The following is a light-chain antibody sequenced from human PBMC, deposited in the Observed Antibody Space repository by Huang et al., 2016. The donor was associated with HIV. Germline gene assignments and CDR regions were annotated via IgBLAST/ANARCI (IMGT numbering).Light chain of an antibody. CDR3: QQYNNWPPNT. CDR2: GAS. J-gene: IGKJ2*01. CDR1: QSISSS. Sequence: EIEMTQSPGTLSVSPGETATLSCRASQSISSSLAWYQHRPGQAPRLLFYGASTRATGIPARFSGSGSGTEFTRTISSLQSEDFAVYYCQQYNNWPPNTFGQGTKLEIK. V-gene: IGKV3-15*01.